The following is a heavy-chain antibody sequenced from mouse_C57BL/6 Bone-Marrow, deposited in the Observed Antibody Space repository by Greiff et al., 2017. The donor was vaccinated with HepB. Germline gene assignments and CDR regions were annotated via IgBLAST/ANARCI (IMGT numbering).Heavy chain of an antibody. CDR1: GFTFSDFY. CDR2: SRNKANDYTT. J-gene: IGHJ3*01. CDR3: ARDGGSSSWFAY. Sequence: EVQGVESGGGLVQSGRSLRLSCATSGFTFSDFYMEWVRQAPGKGLEWIAASRNKANDYTTEYSASVKGRFIVSRDTSQSILYLQMNALRAEDTAIYYCARDGGSSSWFAYWGQGTLVTVSA. V-gene: IGHV7-1*01. D-gene: IGHD1-1*01.